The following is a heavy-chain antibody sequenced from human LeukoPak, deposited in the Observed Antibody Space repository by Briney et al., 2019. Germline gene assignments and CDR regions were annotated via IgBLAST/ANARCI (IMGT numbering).Heavy chain of an antibody. CDR3: ARDRVWFGEVLPYFDY. CDR1: GFTFSSYW. D-gene: IGHD3-10*01. J-gene: IGHJ4*02. V-gene: IGHV3-7*03. Sequence: GRSLRLSCAASGFTFSSYWMSWVRQAPGKGLEWVANIKQDGSEKYYVDSVKGRFTISRDNAKNSLYLQMNSLRAEDTAVYYCARDRVWFGEVLPYFDYWGQGTLVTVSS. CDR2: IKQDGSEK.